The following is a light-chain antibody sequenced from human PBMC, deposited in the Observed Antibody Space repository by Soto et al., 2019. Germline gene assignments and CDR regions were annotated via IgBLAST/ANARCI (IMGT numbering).Light chain of an antibody. V-gene: IGLV2-11*01. CDR2: DVI. Sequence: QSVLTQPRSVSGSPGQSVTGSCIGTSSDVGGYNSVSWYQEHPGKAPKLMIYDVIKRPSGVPDRFSGSKSGNTASLTISGLLAEDEADYYCCSYVGSYSYVFGTGTKVTVL. CDR3: CSYVGSYSYV. J-gene: IGLJ1*01. CDR1: SSDVGGYNS.